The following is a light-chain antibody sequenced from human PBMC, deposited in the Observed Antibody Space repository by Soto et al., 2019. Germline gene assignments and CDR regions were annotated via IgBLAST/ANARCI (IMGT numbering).Light chain of an antibody. J-gene: IGLJ1*01. CDR2: GNS. CDR3: YV. CDR1: SSNIGAGYD. V-gene: IGLV1-40*01. Sequence: QSVLTQPPSVSGAPGQRVTISCTGSSSNIGAGYDVHWYQQLPGTAPKLLIYGNSNRPSGVPDRFSGSKSGTSASLAITGLQAEDEADFSTYVFGAGTKVTVL.